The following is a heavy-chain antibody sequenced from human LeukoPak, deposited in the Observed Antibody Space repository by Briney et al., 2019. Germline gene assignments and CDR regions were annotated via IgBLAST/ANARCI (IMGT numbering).Heavy chain of an antibody. V-gene: IGHV3-15*01. CDR1: GFTFSNAW. D-gene: IGHD6-13*01. CDR3: TTYIAAADGDIDY. Sequence: GGSLRLSCAASGFTFSNAWMSWVRQAPGKGLEWVGRIKSKTDGGTTDYAAPVKGRFTISRDDSKNTLYLQMNSLKTEDTAVYYCTTYIAAADGDIDYWGQGTLVTVSS. J-gene: IGHJ4*02. CDR2: IKSKTDGGTT.